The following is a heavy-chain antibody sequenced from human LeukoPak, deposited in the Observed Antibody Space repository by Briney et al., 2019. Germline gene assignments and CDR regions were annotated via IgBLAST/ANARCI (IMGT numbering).Heavy chain of an antibody. Sequence: GGSLGLSCAASGFTFSSYGMHWVRQAPGKGPEWVAFIRYDGSNKYYADSVKGRFTISRDNSKNTLYLQMNSLRAEDTAVYYCAKDKLVSGWYGDAFDIWGQGTMVTVSS. CDR2: IRYDGSNK. D-gene: IGHD6-19*01. CDR3: AKDKLVSGWYGDAFDI. V-gene: IGHV3-30*02. CDR1: GFTFSSYG. J-gene: IGHJ3*02.